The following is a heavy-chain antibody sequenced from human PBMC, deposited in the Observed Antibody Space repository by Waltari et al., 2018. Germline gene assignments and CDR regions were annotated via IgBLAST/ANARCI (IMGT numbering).Heavy chain of an antibody. CDR2: INHSGST. J-gene: IGHJ6*03. CDR3: ARGDYYYYMDV. CDR1: GGSFSGYY. Sequence: QVQLQQWGAGLLKPSETLSLTCAVYGGSFSGYYWSWIRQPPGKGLEWIGEINHSGSTNSTPSLKSRVTISVDTSKNQFSLKLSSVTAADTAVYYCARGDYYYYMDVWGKGTTVTVSS. V-gene: IGHV4-34*01.